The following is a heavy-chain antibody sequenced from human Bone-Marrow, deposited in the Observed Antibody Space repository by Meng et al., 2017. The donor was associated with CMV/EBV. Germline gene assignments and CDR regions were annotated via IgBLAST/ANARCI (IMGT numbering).Heavy chain of an antibody. CDR2: INPSDGST. V-gene: IGHV1-46*01. Sequence: ASVKVSCKASGYTFTGYYMHWVRQAPGQGLEWMGIINPSDGSTSYAQKFQGRVTMTRDTSTSTVYMELSSLRSEDTAVYYCARSNYELVVPAAIHPGGGYYYGMDVWGQGTTVTVSS. CDR3: ARSNYELVVPAAIHPGGGYYYGMDV. CDR1: GYTFTGYY. J-gene: IGHJ6*02. D-gene: IGHD2-2*02.